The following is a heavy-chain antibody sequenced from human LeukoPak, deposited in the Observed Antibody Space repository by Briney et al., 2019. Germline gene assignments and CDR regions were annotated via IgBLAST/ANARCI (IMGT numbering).Heavy chain of an antibody. J-gene: IGHJ4*02. D-gene: IGHD3-22*01. CDR3: ARDGGGSSGYYYDYFDY. V-gene: IGHV4-4*02. CDR1: GRSISSSNW. CDR2: IYHSGST. Sequence: SSETLSLTCAVSGRSISSSNWWSWVRQPPGKGLEWIGEIYHSGSTNYNPSLKSRLTISVDKSKNQFSLKLSSVTAADTAVYYCARDGGGSSGYYYDYFDYWGQGTLVTVSS.